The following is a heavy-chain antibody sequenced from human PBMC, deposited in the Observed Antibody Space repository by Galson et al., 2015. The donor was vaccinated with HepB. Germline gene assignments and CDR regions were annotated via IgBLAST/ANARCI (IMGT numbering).Heavy chain of an antibody. Sequence: SVKVSCKASGYTFTSYYMHWVRQAPGQGLEWMGIINPSGGSTSYAQKLQGRVTMTRDTSTSTVYMEPSSLRSEDTAVYYCARDGSSYGLRGACDIWGQGTMVTVSS. CDR3: ARDGSSYGLRGACDI. CDR1: GYTFTSYY. CDR2: INPSGGST. V-gene: IGHV1-46*04. J-gene: IGHJ3*02. D-gene: IGHD5-18*01.